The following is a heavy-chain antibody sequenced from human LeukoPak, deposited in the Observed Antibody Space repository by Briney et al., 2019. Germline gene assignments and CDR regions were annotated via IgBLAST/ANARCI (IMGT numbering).Heavy chain of an antibody. J-gene: IGHJ4*02. CDR1: GFTFSSYW. CDR2: IASDGSST. V-gene: IGHV3-74*01. D-gene: IGHD4-23*01. CDR3: ARGRPHGNDY. Sequence: GGSLRLSCAASGFTFSSYWMNWIRQAPGKGLVWVSRIASDGSSTTYADSVKGRFSISRDNAKNTLYLQMNSPRVEDTAVYYCARGRPHGNDYWGQETLVTVSS.